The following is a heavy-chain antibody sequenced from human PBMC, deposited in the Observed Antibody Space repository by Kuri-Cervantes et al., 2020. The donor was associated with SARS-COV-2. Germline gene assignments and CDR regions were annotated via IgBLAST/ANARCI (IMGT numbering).Heavy chain of an antibody. CDR1: GFTFTYYS. CDR3: AKPTYCGGDCSYYYYGMDV. J-gene: IGHJ6*02. V-gene: IGHV3-23*01. D-gene: IGHD2-21*02. CDR2: ISGSGGST. Sequence: GESLKISCAASGFTFTYYSMNWVRQAPGKGLEWVSAISGSGGSTYYADSVKGRFTISRNNSKNTLYLQMNSLRAEDTAVYYCAKPTYCGGDCSYYYYGMDVWGQGTMVTVSS.